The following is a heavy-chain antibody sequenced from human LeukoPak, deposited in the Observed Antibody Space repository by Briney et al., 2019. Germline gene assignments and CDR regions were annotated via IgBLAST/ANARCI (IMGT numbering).Heavy chain of an antibody. Sequence: PGGSLRLSCAASGFTFSSYAMHWVRQAPGKGLEWVAVISYDGSNKYYADSVKGRFTISRDNSKNTLYLQMNSLRAEDTAVYYCARALRVVGATSGGAFDIWGQGTMVTASS. CDR2: ISYDGSNK. J-gene: IGHJ3*02. D-gene: IGHD1-26*01. V-gene: IGHV3-30-3*01. CDR3: ARALRVVGATSGGAFDI. CDR1: GFTFSSYA.